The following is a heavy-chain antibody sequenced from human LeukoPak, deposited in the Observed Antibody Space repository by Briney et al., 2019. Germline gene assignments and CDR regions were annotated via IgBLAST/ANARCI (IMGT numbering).Heavy chain of an antibody. CDR1: GGSISSSSYY. J-gene: IGHJ4*02. CDR2: IYYSGST. D-gene: IGHD6-13*01. CDR3: ARDPEYSSSWYGEDY. Sequence: SETLSLTCTVSGGSISSSSYYWGWLRQPPGKGLEWIGSIYYSGSTYYNPSLKSRVTISVDTSKNQFSLKLSSVTASDTAVYYCARDPEYSSSWYGEDYWGQGTLVTVSS. V-gene: IGHV4-39*02.